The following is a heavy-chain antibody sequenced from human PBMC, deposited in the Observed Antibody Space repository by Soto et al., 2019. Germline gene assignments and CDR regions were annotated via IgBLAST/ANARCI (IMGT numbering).Heavy chain of an antibody. Sequence: QVQLVQSGAEVKKPGSSVKVSCKASGGTFSSYTISWVRQAPGQGLEWMGRIIPILGIANYAQKFQGRVTITADKSTSTAYMELSSLRSEDTAVYYCVRGGYSYGSPNNWFDPWGQGTLVTVSS. J-gene: IGHJ5*02. CDR3: VRGGYSYGSPNNWFDP. CDR2: IIPILGIA. CDR1: GGTFSSYT. D-gene: IGHD5-18*01. V-gene: IGHV1-69*02.